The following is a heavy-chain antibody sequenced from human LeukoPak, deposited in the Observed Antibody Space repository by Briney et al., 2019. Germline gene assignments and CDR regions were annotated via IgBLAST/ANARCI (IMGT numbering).Heavy chain of an antibody. CDR3: AKDYSTVTIFDY. D-gene: IGHD4-17*01. Sequence: ASETLSLTCTVSGGSISSSSYYWGWIRQPPGKGLEWIGSIYYSGSTYYNPSLKSRVTISVDTSKNQFSLKLSSVTAADTAVYYCAKDYSTVTIFDYWGQGTLVTVSS. J-gene: IGHJ4*02. CDR2: IYYSGST. V-gene: IGHV4-39*07. CDR1: GGSISSSSYY.